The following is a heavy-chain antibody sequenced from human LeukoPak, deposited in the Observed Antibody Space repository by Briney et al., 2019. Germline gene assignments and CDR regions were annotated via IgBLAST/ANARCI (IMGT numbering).Heavy chain of an antibody. CDR3: AGEDFTIFGVPFDY. Sequence: PSETLSLTCTVSGGSISSSSYYWGWIRQPPGKGLEWIGSIYYSGSTYYNPSLKSRVTISVDTSKNQFSLKLSSVTAADTAVYYCAGEDFTIFGVPFDYWGQGTLVTVPS. V-gene: IGHV4-39*02. CDR1: GGSISSSSYY. CDR2: IYYSGST. D-gene: IGHD3-3*01. J-gene: IGHJ4*02.